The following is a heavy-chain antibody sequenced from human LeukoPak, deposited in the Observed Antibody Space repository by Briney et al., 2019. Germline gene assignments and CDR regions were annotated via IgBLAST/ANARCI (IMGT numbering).Heavy chain of an antibody. J-gene: IGHJ6*03. Sequence: PSETLSLTCTVSGGSIGTTNYYWGWLRQPPGKGLEWIGGIYYSETTYDNPSLESRVTISIETSKNQFSLKLSSVTAADTAVYYCARQRADYFYYYVDVWGKGTTVTVS. CDR2: IYYSETT. D-gene: IGHD3-9*01. V-gene: IGHV4-39*01. CDR3: ARQRADYFYYYVDV. CDR1: GGSIGTTNYY.